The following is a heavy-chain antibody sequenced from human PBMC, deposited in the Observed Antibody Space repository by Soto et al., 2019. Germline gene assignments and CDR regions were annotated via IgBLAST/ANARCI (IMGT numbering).Heavy chain of an antibody. D-gene: IGHD3-22*01. V-gene: IGHV3-13*01. Sequence: EVQLVESGGGLVQPGGSLRLSCAASGFTFSSYDMHWVRQATGKGLEWVSAIGTAGDTYYPGSVKGRFTISRENAKNSLYLLMNSLRAGDTAVYYCARVGNCYDSSRPYFVRGRSSIKNYGMDVWGQGTTVTVSS. CDR3: ARVGNCYDSSRPYFVRGRSSIKNYGMDV. CDR1: GFTFSSYD. J-gene: IGHJ6*02. CDR2: IGTAGDT.